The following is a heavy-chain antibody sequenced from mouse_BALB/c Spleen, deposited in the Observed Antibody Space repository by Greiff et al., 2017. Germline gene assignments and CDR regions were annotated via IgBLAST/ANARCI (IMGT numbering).Heavy chain of an antibody. CDR3: ARDIGDGYQGFAY. CDR2: IRNKANGYTT. D-gene: IGHD2-3*01. J-gene: IGHJ3*01. Sequence: EVKVVESGGGLVQPGGSLRLSCATSGFTFTDYYMSWVRQPPGKALEWLGFIRNKANGYTTEYSASVKGRFTISRDNSQSILYLQMNTLRAEDSATYYCARDIGDGYQGFAYWGQGTLVTVSA. V-gene: IGHV7-3*02. CDR1: GFTFTDYY.